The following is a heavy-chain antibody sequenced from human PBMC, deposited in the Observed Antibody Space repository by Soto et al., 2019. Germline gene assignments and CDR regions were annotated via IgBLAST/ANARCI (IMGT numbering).Heavy chain of an antibody. CDR2: IYSGGST. CDR1: GFTVSSNY. D-gene: IGHD5-18*01. J-gene: IGHJ6*02. Sequence: GSLRLSCAASGFTVSSNYMSWVRQAPGKGLEWVSVIYSGGSTYYADSVKGRFTISRDNSKNTLYLQMNSLRAEDTAVYYCAREAYGYGYSYFNYYGMDVWGQGTTVTVSS. V-gene: IGHV3-53*01. CDR3: AREAYGYGYSYFNYYGMDV.